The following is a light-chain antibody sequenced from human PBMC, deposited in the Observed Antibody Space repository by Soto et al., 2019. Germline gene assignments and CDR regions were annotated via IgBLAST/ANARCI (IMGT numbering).Light chain of an antibody. CDR2: EVS. CDR3: SSYTPSSTLRV. Sequence: QSALTQPASVSGSPGQSITISCTGTSSDIGTYNYVSWYQHHPGKAPKLMIYEVSNRPSGVSDRFSGSKSGNTASLTISGLQAADEADYYCSSYTPSSTLRVFGGGTKLTVL. J-gene: IGLJ3*02. V-gene: IGLV2-14*01. CDR1: SSDIGTYNY.